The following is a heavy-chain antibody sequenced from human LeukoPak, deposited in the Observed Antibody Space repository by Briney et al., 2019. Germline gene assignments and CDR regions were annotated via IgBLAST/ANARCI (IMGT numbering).Heavy chain of an antibody. D-gene: IGHD3-22*01. CDR1: GYTFTGYY. Sequence: ASVKVSCKASGYTFTGYYMHWVRQAPGQGLEWMGWISAYNGNTNYAQKLQGRVTMTTDTSTSTAYMELRSLRSDDTAVYYCARGHYDHSSGKGDYWGQGTLVTVSS. J-gene: IGHJ4*02. CDR2: ISAYNGNT. CDR3: ARGHYDHSSGKGDY. V-gene: IGHV1-18*04.